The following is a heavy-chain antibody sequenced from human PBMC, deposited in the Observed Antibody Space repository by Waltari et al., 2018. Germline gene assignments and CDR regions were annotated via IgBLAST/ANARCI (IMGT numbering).Heavy chain of an antibody. V-gene: IGHV3-30*01. CDR3: ARDGHSYFYGSWSDY. CDR2: ISFDGNNI. Sequence: QVQLVESGGGVVQPGKSLTLSCEVSGISVSSYAMHWVRQAPGKGLEWRAVISFDGNNIYFADSVKGRFTINRDNSKNTLSLQMNSLTPEDTAIYYCARDGHSYFYGSWSDYWGQGTLVTVSS. J-gene: IGHJ4*02. CDR1: GISVSSYA. D-gene: IGHD3-10*01.